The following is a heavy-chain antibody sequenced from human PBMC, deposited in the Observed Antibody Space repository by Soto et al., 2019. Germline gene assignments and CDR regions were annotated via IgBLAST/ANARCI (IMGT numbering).Heavy chain of an antibody. CDR1: GGSTSSGGYY. Sequence: SETLSLTCTVSGGSTSSGGYYWSWIRQHPGKGLEWIGYIYYSGSTYYNPSLKSRVTISVDTSKNQFSLKLSSVTAADTAVYYCARDRISLHDYYGMDVWGQGTTVTVSS. CDR2: IYYSGST. CDR3: ARDRISLHDYYGMDV. J-gene: IGHJ6*02. V-gene: IGHV4-31*03. D-gene: IGHD2-15*01.